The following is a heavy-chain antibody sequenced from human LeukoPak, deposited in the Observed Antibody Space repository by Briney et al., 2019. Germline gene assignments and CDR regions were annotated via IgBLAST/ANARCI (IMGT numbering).Heavy chain of an antibody. CDR3: ARDNNDYVWGSYRYGFDP. J-gene: IGHJ5*02. Sequence: SVKVSCKASGGTFSSYAISWVRQAPGQGLEWMGGIIPIFGTANYAQKFQGRVTITADESTSTAYMELSSLRSEDTAVYYCARDNNDYVWGSYRYGFDPWGQGTLVTVSS. D-gene: IGHD3-16*02. V-gene: IGHV1-69*01. CDR1: GGTFSSYA. CDR2: IIPIFGTA.